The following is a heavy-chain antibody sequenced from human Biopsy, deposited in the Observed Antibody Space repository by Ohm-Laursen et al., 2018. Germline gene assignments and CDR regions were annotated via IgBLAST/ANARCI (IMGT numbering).Heavy chain of an antibody. CDR3: AATSTLYYYYYAMDV. CDR1: GFTFSSSA. V-gene: IGHV1-58*01. CDR2: IVVGSGHT. J-gene: IGHJ6*02. Sequence: SVKVSCKASGFTFSSSAVQWVRQARGQRLGWIGWIVVGSGHTNYAQKFQERVTITRDMSTSTAYMELTSLRSEDTAVYYCAATSTLYYYYYAMDVWDQGTTITVSS.